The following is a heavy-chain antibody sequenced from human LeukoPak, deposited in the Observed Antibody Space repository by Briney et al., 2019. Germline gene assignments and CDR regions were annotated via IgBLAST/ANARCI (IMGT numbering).Heavy chain of an antibody. CDR3: AKDMGRIAAAGLNY. V-gene: IGHV3-9*01. CDR2: ISWNSGSI. Sequence: GGSLRLSCAASGFTFSSYAMHWVRQAPGKGLEWVSGISWNSGSIGYADSVKGRFTISRDSAKNSLYLQMNSLRAEDTALYYCAKDMGRIAAAGLNYWGQGTLVTVSS. CDR1: GFTFSSYA. J-gene: IGHJ4*02. D-gene: IGHD6-13*01.